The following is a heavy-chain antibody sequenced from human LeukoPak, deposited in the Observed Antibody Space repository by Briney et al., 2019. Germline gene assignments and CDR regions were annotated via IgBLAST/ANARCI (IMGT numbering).Heavy chain of an antibody. D-gene: IGHD2-15*01. J-gene: IGHJ6*02. CDR2: INHSGST. CDR3: ARDHVVVVAATKNYYYGMDV. Sequence: SETLSLTCAVYGGSFSGYYWSWIRQPPGKGLEWIGEINHSGSTNYNPSLKSRVTISVDTSKNQFSLKLSSVTAADTAVYYCARDHVVVVAATKNYYYGMDVWGQGTTVTVSS. CDR1: GGSFSGYY. V-gene: IGHV4-34*01.